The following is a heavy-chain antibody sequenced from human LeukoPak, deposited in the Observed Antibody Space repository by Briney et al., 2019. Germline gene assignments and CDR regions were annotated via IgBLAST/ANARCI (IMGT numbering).Heavy chain of an antibody. CDR2: IRSKAYGGTT. CDR3: TRDPYPLGYCSSTSCYP. V-gene: IGHV3-49*04. Sequence: GRSLRLSCTASVFTFGDYAMSWVRQAPGKGLEWVGFIRSKAYGGTTEYAASVKGRFTISRDDSKSIAYLQMNSLKTEDTAVYYCTRDPYPLGYCSSTSCYPWGQGTLVTVSS. J-gene: IGHJ5*02. D-gene: IGHD2-2*01. CDR1: VFTFGDYA.